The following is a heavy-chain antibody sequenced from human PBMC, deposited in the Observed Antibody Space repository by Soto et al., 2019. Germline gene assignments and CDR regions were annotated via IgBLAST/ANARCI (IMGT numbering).Heavy chain of an antibody. V-gene: IGHV1-69*13. D-gene: IGHD6-19*01. CDR1: GGTFSNYA. J-gene: IGHJ6*02. CDR3: ARDPPYSSGWYGYYGMDV. Sequence: ASVKVSCKASGGTFSNYAISWVRQAPGQGLEWMGGIIPIFGTANYAQKFQGRVTITADESTSTAYMELSSLRSEDTAVYYCARDPPYSSGWYGYYGMDVWGQGTTVTVSS. CDR2: IIPIFGTA.